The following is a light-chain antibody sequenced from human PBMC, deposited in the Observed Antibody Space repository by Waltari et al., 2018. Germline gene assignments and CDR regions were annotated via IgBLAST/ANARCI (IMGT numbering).Light chain of an antibody. V-gene: IGKV1-6*01. CDR1: QGIRND. CDR2: AAS. J-gene: IGKJ4*01. CDR3: LQDYNYPLT. Sequence: AIEMTQSPSSLSASVGARVTITCRASQGIRNDLGWYQQKPGKAPKLLIYAASSLQSGVPSRFSGSGSGTDFTLTISSLQPEDFATYYCLQDYNYPLTFGGGTKVEIK.